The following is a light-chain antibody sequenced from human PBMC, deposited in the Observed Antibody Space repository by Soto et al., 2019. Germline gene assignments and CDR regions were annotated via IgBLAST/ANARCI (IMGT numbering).Light chain of an antibody. CDR3: QQRSNWPPIT. J-gene: IGKJ5*01. V-gene: IGKV3-11*01. CDR2: DAS. Sequence: EIVLTQSPATLSLSPGERATLSCRASQSVSSYLAWYQQKPGQAPRLLIYDASNRATGIPARFSGSGSGTDFTLTISSLEPEDFAVYYWQQRSNWPPITGGQGTRLEIK. CDR1: QSVSSY.